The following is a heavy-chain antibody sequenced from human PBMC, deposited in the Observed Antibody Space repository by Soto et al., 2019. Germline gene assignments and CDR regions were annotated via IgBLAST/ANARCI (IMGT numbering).Heavy chain of an antibody. J-gene: IGHJ4*02. CDR3: AREEGSHYYCDC. V-gene: IGHV3-74*01. CDR2: INSDGTST. CDR1: GFSFSSYW. D-gene: IGHD1-26*01. Sequence: EVQLVESGGGLVQPGGSLRPSCAASGFSFSSYWMHWVRQAPGKGLVWVSRINSDGTSTSYADSVKGRFTISRDNAKNTLYLQMNSLRVEDTAVYYCAREEGSHYYCDCWGQGTLVTVSS.